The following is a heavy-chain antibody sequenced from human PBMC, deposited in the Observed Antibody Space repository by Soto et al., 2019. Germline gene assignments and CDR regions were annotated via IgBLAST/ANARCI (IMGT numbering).Heavy chain of an antibody. D-gene: IGHD4-4*01. CDR1: GFTFSNYA. CDR2: ISGSGDSP. J-gene: IGHJ5*02. CDR3: AKSLDIHYKNWFDP. Sequence: PGGSLRLSCAASGFTFSNYAISWVRQAPGKGLEWVSIISGSGDSPYYADSAKGRFTISRDNSKNTLYLDMNSLRAEDTAVYYCAKSLDIHYKNWFDPWGQGTLVTVS. V-gene: IGHV3-23*01.